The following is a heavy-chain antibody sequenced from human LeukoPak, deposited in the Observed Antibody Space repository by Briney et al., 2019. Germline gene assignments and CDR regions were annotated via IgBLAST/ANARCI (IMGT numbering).Heavy chain of an antibody. CDR2: ISYDGSNK. CDR1: GFTFSSYG. V-gene: IGHV3-30*18. Sequence: AGGSLRLSCAASGFTFSSYGMHWVRQAPGKGLEWVAVISYDGSNKYYADSVKGRFTISRDNSKNTLYLQMNSLRAEDTAVYYCAKDGVGYSSSWYGTYAGNWFDPWGQGTLVTVSS. J-gene: IGHJ5*02. D-gene: IGHD6-13*01. CDR3: AKDGVGYSSSWYGTYAGNWFDP.